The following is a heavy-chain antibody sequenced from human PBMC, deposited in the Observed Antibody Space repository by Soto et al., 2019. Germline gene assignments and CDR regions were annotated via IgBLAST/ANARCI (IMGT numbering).Heavy chain of an antibody. CDR3: ARGTRSGYDLRGWFDP. CDR1: GSSINSSGYY. J-gene: IGHJ5*02. CDR2: IFYSVST. D-gene: IGHD5-12*01. V-gene: IGHV4-31*03. Sequence: SETLSLTCTVSGSSINSSGYYWGWIRQPPGKGLEWIGYIFYSVSTYYNPSLKSRVSLSIDTSKNQFSLKLSSVTAADTAVYYCARGTRSGYDLRGWFDPWGQGTLVTVSS.